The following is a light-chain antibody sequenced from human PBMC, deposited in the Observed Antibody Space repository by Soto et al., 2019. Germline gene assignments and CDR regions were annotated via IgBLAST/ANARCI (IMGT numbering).Light chain of an antibody. CDR1: QSISSW. Sequence: DIQMTQSPSTLSASVGDRVTIACRASQSISSWLAWYQQKPGKAPNLLIYAASNLQSGVPSRFSGSGSGTDFTLTISSLQPEDFATYYCQQASSFPLTFGQGTRLENK. CDR3: QQASSFPLT. CDR2: AAS. J-gene: IGKJ5*01. V-gene: IGKV1-12*01.